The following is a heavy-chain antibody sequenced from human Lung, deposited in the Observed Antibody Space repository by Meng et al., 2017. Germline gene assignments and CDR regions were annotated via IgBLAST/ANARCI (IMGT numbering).Heavy chain of an antibody. CDR3: ARGPTTMAHDFDY. CDR2: INHSGST. J-gene: IGHJ4*01. D-gene: IGHD4-11*01. V-gene: IGHV4-34*01. CDR1: GGSFSDYY. Sequence: VRLQQGGGGLWTPSETLSLTCVVSGGSFSDYYWSWIRQPPEKGLEWIGEINHSGSTNYHPSLESRATISVDTSQNNLSLKLSSVTAADSAVYYCARGPTTMAHDFDYWGRGTLVTVSS.